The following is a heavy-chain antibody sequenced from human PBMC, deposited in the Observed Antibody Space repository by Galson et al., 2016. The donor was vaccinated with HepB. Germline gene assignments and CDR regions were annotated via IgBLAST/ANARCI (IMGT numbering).Heavy chain of an antibody. CDR1: GFTFSSYS. CDR2: ISSSSTYI. Sequence: SLRLSCAASGFTFSSYSMNWVRQAPGKGLEWVSFISSSSTYIYYADSVRGRFTISRDNAKNSLYLQMNSLRAEDTAVYYCARLVVNWNEAGRFDSWGQGTLVTVSS. J-gene: IGHJ4*02. V-gene: IGHV3-21*01. CDR3: ARLVVNWNEAGRFDS. D-gene: IGHD1-1*01.